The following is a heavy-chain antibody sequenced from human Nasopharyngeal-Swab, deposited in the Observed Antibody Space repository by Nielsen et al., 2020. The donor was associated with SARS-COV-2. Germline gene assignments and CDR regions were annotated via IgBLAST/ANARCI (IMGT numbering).Heavy chain of an antibody. J-gene: IGHJ4*02. CDR1: GYTFTGYY. D-gene: IGHD4-17*01. CDR3: ARVVDYGDYVVYDY. CDR2: INPNSGGT. Sequence: ASVKVSCKASGYTFTGYYMHWVRQAPGQGLEWMGWINPNSGGTNYAQKFQGWVTMTRDTSISTAYMELSRLRSDDTAVYHCARVVDYGDYVVYDYWGQGTLVTVSS. V-gene: IGHV1-2*04.